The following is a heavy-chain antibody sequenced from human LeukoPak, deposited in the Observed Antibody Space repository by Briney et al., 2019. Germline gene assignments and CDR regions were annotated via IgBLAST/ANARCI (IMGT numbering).Heavy chain of an antibody. J-gene: IGHJ1*01. Sequence: PGGSLRLSCAASGFTFSSYWMSWVRQAPGKGLEGVANIKQDGSEKYYADSVKGRFTISRDNAKNSLHLQMNSLRAEDTAVYYCARGGRDTAMVGPSHGGALFQHWGQGTLVTVSS. CDR1: GFTFSSYW. V-gene: IGHV3-7*01. CDR3: ARGGRDTAMVGPSHGGALFQH. CDR2: IKQDGSEK. D-gene: IGHD5-18*01.